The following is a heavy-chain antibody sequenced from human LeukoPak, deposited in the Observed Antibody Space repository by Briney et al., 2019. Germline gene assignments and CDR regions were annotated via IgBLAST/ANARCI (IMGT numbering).Heavy chain of an antibody. J-gene: IGHJ3*02. V-gene: IGHV6-1*01. CDR2: TYYRSKWYN. D-gene: IGHD3-22*01. CDR1: GXSVSSNSVA. CDR3: ARDHDSRDDASDI. Sequence: SQTLSLTCAISGXSVSSNSVAWSWIRQSPSRGLEWLGRTYYRSKWYNDYAVSVKSRITINPDTSKNQFSLQLKSVTPEDTAVYYCARDHDSRDDASDIWGQGTMVTVSS.